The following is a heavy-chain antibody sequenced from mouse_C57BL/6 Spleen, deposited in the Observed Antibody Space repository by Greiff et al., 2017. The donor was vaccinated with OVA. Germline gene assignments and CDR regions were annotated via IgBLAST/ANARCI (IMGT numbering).Heavy chain of an antibody. CDR1: GFSLTSYG. D-gene: IGHD3-3*01. Sequence: QVQLQQSGPGLVQPSQSLSITCTVSGFSLTSYGVHWVRQSPGKGLEWLGVIWSGGSTDYNAAFISRLSISKDNSKSQVFFKMNSLQADDTAIYYCARRGDVDYAMDYWGQGTSVTVSS. CDR2: IWSGGST. J-gene: IGHJ4*01. CDR3: ARRGDVDYAMDY. V-gene: IGHV2-2*01.